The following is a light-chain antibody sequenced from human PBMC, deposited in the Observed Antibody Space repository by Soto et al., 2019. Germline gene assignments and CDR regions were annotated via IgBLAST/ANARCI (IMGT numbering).Light chain of an antibody. V-gene: IGKV1-33*01. Sequence: DIHMTQSPSSLSASVVHTVTIASQARQDINKFLNWYQQKPGKAPKLLIYDVSNLETGVPSRFSGSGSETHFTLTINSLQPEDIATYYCQQYDNYDITFGQGTRREIK. CDR1: QDINKF. CDR3: QQYDNYDIT. CDR2: DVS. J-gene: IGKJ5*01.